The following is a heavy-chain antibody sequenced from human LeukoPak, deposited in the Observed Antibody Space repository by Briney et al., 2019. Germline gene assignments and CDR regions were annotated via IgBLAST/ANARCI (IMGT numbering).Heavy chain of an antibody. CDR2: ISTSSSYI. CDR3: AKVSITISVFQH. Sequence: GGSLRLSCAASGFTFSGSTMNWVRQAPGKGLEWVSFISTSSSYIYYADSVRGRFTISRDNAKNSLYLQMNSLRAEDTAVYYCAKVSITISVFQHWGQGTLVTVSS. V-gene: IGHV3-21*04. D-gene: IGHD3-9*01. CDR1: GFTFSGST. J-gene: IGHJ1*01.